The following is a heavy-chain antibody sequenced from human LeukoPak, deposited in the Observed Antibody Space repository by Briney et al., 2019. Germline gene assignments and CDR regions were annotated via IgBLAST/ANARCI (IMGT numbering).Heavy chain of an antibody. D-gene: IGHD2-15*01. Sequence: GGSLGLSCAASGFTFSSYGMHCVRQAPGKGLEWVAVIWYDGSKEYLADSVKGRFTISRDNSKNTVYLQMNSLKTEDTAVYYCARVIGWSLFDCWGQGTLVTVSS. CDR3: ARVIGWSLFDC. CDR1: GFTFSSYG. CDR2: IWYDGSKE. J-gene: IGHJ4*02. V-gene: IGHV3-33*01.